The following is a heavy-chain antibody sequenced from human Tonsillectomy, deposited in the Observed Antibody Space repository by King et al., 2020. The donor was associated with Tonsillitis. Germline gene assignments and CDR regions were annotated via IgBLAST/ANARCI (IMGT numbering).Heavy chain of an antibody. D-gene: IGHD6-13*01. Sequence: VQLVESGGGVVQPGGSLRLSCAASGFTFSNYGMHWVRQAPGKGLEWVAFIRYDGSNKFYADSVKGRFTISRENSKNTLYLQMNSLRVEDTAVYYSAKDDYSSSWYVDYWGQGTLFTVSS. J-gene: IGHJ4*02. CDR1: GFTFSNYG. CDR2: IRYDGSNK. V-gene: IGHV3-30*02. CDR3: AKDDYSSSWYVDY.